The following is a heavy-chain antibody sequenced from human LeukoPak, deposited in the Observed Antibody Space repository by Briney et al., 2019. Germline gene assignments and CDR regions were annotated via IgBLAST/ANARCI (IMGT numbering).Heavy chain of an antibody. CDR3: ARSQYDILTGYYYYGMDV. D-gene: IGHD3-9*01. CDR2: TYYRSRWYN. J-gene: IGHJ6*02. CDR1: GDSVSSNSAA. Sequence: SQTLSLTCALSGDSVSSNSAAWSWIRQSPSRGLEWLGRTYYRSRWYNDYAVSVKSRITINPDTSKNQFSPQLNSVTPEDTAVYYCARSQYDILTGYYYYGMDVWGQGTTVTVSS. V-gene: IGHV6-1*01.